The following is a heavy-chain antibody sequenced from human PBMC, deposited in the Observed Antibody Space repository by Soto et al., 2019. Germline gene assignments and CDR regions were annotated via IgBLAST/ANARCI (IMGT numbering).Heavy chain of an antibody. CDR2: INSDGSST. D-gene: IGHD4-17*01. V-gene: IGHV3-74*01. CDR1: GLTFSSYW. J-gene: IGHJ4*02. Sequence: EVQLVESGGGLVQPGGSLRLSCAASGLTFSSYWMHWVRQAPGKGLVWVSRINSDGSSTSYADSVKGRFTISRDNGKNPLYLQMNRLRAEDTAVYYCALSHTVTTDYWGQGTLVTVSS. CDR3: ALSHTVTTDY.